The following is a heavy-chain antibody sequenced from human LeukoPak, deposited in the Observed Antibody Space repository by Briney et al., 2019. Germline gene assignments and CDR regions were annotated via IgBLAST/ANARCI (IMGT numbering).Heavy chain of an antibody. CDR1: GFTFDDYA. CDR3: AKDEGVEYYGSGRQTFDY. D-gene: IGHD3-10*01. CDR2: ISWNSDSI. Sequence: GGSLRVSCAASGFTFDDYAMTWVRQVPGKGLEWVSGISWNSDSIGYADSVKGRFTISRDNAKNSLYLQMNSLRAEDTAVYYCAKDEGVEYYGSGRQTFDYWGQGTLVTVSS. J-gene: IGHJ4*02. V-gene: IGHV3-9*01.